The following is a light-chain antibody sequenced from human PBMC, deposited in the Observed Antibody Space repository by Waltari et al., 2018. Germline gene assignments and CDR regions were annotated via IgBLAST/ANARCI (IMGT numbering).Light chain of an antibody. CDR2: CAY. V-gene: IGKV3-20*01. J-gene: IGKJ4*01. CDR3: QRYGISPPLT. Sequence: EVILTQSPGTLSWSPGERATLACRASQSISSDYLAWYQQKPGQAPRLPIYCAYNRATGSPERFRGGGSGTDFTFTISRLESEDFAIYCCQRYGISPPLTFGGGTKVEIK. CDR1: QSISSDY.